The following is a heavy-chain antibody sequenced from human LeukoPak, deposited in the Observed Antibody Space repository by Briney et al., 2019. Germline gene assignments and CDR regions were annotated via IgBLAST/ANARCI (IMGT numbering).Heavy chain of an antibody. Sequence: GGSLRLSCAASGFTFSSYWMHWVRQAPGKGLVWVSRINTDGSSTSYADSVKGRFTISRDNAKNTLYLQMNSLRAEDTAVYYCARPRGYCSSTSCYTGEYYFDYWGQGTLVTVSS. J-gene: IGHJ4*02. CDR3: ARPRGYCSSTSCYTGEYYFDY. D-gene: IGHD2-2*02. V-gene: IGHV3-74*01. CDR2: INTDGSST. CDR1: GFTFSSYW.